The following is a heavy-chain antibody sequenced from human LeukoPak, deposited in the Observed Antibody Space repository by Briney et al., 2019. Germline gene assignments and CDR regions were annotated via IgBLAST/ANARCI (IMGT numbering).Heavy chain of an antibody. J-gene: IGHJ3*02. CDR3: ARDGQPPIVVVAGGTDAFDI. V-gene: IGHV3-30-3*01. CDR2: ISYDGSNK. CDR1: GFTFSSYA. Sequence: PGGSLRLSCAASGFTFSSYAMHWVRQAPGKGLEWVAVISYDGSNKYYADSVKGRFTISRDSSKNTLYLQMNSLRAEDTAVYYCARDGQPPIVVVAGGTDAFDIWGQGTMVTVSS. D-gene: IGHD2-15*01.